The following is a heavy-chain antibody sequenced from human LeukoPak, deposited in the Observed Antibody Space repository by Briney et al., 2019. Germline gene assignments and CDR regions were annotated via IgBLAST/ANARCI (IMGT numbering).Heavy chain of an antibody. V-gene: IGHV1-69*05. CDR1: GGTSSSYA. CDR3: ARGHCSSTSCYSVDY. J-gene: IGHJ4*02. CDR2: IIPIFGTA. D-gene: IGHD2-2*02. Sequence: ASVKVSCKTSGGTSSSYAISWVRQAPGQGLEWMGGIIPIFGTANYAQKFQGRVTITTDESTSTAYMELSSLRSEDTAVYYCARGHCSSTSCYSVDYWGQGTLVTVSS.